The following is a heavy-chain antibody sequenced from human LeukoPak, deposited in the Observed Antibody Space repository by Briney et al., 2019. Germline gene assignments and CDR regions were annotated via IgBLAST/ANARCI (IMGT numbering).Heavy chain of an antibody. J-gene: IGHJ6*03. Sequence: GASVKVSCKASGYTFTSYYMHWVRQAPGQGLEWMGIINPSGGSTSYAQKFQGRVTMTRDMSTSTVYMELRSLRSDDTAVYYCARQEMGYSSSWINYYYYYMDVWGKGTTVTVSS. CDR3: ARQEMGYSSSWINYYYYYMDV. CDR1: GYTFTSYY. D-gene: IGHD6-13*01. CDR2: INPSGGST. V-gene: IGHV1-46*01.